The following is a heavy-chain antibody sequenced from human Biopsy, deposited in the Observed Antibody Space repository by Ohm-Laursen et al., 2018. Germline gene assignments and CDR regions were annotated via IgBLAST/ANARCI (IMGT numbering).Heavy chain of an antibody. CDR2: ISYDGSGE. CDR1: GFTFTSYA. CDR3: ARDGKRWDYSTYFSWHFDL. D-gene: IGHD4-11*01. V-gene: IGHV3-30*03. J-gene: IGHJ2*01. Sequence: SLRLSCAASGFTFTSYAMHWVRQAPGKGLEWVAVISYDGSGEYYADSLQGRFIISRDNPKNTVDLQMNSLRAEDTAVYFCARDGKRWDYSTYFSWHFDLWGRGALVTVSS.